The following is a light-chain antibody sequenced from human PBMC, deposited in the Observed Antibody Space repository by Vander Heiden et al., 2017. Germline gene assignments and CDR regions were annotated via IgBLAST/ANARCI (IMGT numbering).Light chain of an antibody. CDR1: SSNIGAGYD. CDR2: GNS. J-gene: IGLJ1*01. CDR3: QSYDSSLSGYV. V-gene: IGLV1-40*01. Sequence: QSVLTQPPSVSAAPGQGVTISCTGSSSNIGAGYDVHWYQQLPGTAPKLLIYGNSNRPSGVPDRFSGAKSGTSASLAITGLQAEDEADYYCQSYDSSLSGYVFGTGTKVTVL.